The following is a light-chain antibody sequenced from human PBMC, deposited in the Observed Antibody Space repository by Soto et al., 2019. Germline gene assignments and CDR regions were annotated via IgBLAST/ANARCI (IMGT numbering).Light chain of an antibody. CDR2: LGS. Sequence: IVMTQSPLSLPVTPGEPASISCRSSQSLLHSNGYNYLDWYLQKPGQSPQLLIYLGSNRASGVPDRVSGSGSGTDFTLKISRVEAEDVGVYYCMQALQTPPWTFGQGTKVEIK. CDR3: MQALQTPPWT. V-gene: IGKV2-28*01. CDR1: QSLLHSNGYNY. J-gene: IGKJ1*01.